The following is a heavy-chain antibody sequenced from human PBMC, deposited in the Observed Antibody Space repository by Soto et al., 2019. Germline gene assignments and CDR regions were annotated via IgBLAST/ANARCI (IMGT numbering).Heavy chain of an antibody. V-gene: IGHV3-30*18. CDR3: ANALGGYCSSTSCYAKNYYYYGMDV. CDR1: GFTFSSYG. CDR2: ISYDGSNK. J-gene: IGHJ6*01. D-gene: IGHD2-2*03. Sequence: QVQLVESGGGVVQPGRSLRLSCAASGFTFSSYGMHWVRQAPGKGLEWVAVISYDGSNKYYADSVKGRFTISRDNSKNTLYLQMNSLRAEDTAVYYCANALGGYCSSTSCYAKNYYYYGMDVW.